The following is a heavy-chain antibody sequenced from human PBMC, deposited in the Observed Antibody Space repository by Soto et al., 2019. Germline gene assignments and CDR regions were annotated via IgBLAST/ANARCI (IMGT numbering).Heavy chain of an antibody. Sequence: ASVKVSCKASGYTFTGYYMHWVRQAPGQGLEWMGWINPNSGGTNYAQKFQGWVTMTRGTSISTAYMELSRLRSDDTAVYYCARDGLAAAGLGYWGQGTLVTVSS. CDR2: INPNSGGT. CDR1: GYTFTGYY. CDR3: ARDGLAAAGLGY. D-gene: IGHD6-13*01. V-gene: IGHV1-2*04. J-gene: IGHJ4*02.